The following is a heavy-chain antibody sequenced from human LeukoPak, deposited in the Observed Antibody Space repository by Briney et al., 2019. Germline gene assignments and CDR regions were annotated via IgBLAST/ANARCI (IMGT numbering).Heavy chain of an antibody. CDR1: GFSFRSHA. D-gene: IGHD6-19*01. V-gene: IGHV3-23*01. J-gene: IGHJ2*01. Sequence: PGGSLRLSCVGSGFSFRSHAMSWIRQAPGKGLEWVSGIDGSGANTHYADSVKGRFTISRDNSKNTLYLQMNSLRAEDTAVYYCAKDSLIAVAGTLYWYFDLWGRGTLVTVSS. CDR3: AKDSLIAVAGTLYWYFDL. CDR2: IDGSGANT.